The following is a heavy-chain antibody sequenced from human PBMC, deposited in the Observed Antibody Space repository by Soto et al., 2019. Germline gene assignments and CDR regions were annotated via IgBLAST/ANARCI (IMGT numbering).Heavy chain of an antibody. Sequence: GESLKISCKGSGYSFTSYWIGWVRQMPGKGLEWMGIIYPGDSDTRYSPSFQGQVTISADKSISTAYLQWSSLKASDTAMYYCARHKGAPGPKDAFDIWGQGTMVTVSS. CDR1: GYSFTSYW. D-gene: IGHD3-16*01. CDR2: IYPGDSDT. V-gene: IGHV5-51*01. J-gene: IGHJ3*02. CDR3: ARHKGAPGPKDAFDI.